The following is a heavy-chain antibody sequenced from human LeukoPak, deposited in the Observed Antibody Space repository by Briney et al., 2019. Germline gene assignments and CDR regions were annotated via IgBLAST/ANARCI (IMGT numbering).Heavy chain of an antibody. D-gene: IGHD5-12*01. CDR3: ARGVISVGAMTGYANFDY. V-gene: IGHV3-33*01. CDR2: IWYDGSNR. Sequence: GGSLRLSCAASGFTFSNYGMHWVRQAPGKGLEWVAVIWYDGSNRYYADSVKGRFTISRDNSKNSLCLQMNSLRAEDTAVYYCARGVISVGAMTGYANFDYWGQGTLVTVSS. CDR1: GFTFSNYG. J-gene: IGHJ4*02.